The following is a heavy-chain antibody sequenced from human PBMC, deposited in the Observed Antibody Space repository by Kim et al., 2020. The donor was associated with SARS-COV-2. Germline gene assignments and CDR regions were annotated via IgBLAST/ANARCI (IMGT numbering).Heavy chain of an antibody. Sequence: NYAESVKSRLTISRDNAKNTMYLEMDGLRAEDTAVYYCAGRSLRGTNFFDYWGQGTLVTVSS. D-gene: IGHD1-1*01. V-gene: IGHV3-74*01. J-gene: IGHJ4*02. CDR3: AGRSLRGTNFFDY.